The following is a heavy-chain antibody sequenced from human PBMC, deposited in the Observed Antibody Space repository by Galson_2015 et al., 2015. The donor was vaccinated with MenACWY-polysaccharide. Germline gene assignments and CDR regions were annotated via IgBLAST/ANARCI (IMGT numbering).Heavy chain of an antibody. V-gene: IGHV3-23*01. D-gene: IGHD6-6*01. Sequence: SLRLSCAASGFTFSSYAMSWVRQAPGKGLEWVSVIISGGSTNYADSVKGRFTVSRDNSKNTLFPQMNSLRAEDTAVYYCAKEYSSSGYYMDVWGKGTTVTVSS. CDR1: GFTFSSYA. J-gene: IGHJ6*03. CDR3: AKEYSSSGYYMDV. CDR2: IISGGST.